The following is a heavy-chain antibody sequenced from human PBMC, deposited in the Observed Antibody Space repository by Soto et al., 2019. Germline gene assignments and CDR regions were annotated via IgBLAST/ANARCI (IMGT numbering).Heavy chain of an antibody. V-gene: IGHV3-30*03. CDR3: ARYSGKYQGPIDY. Sequence: PAGSMRLSCAASGVTFSHYGIHWVRQTPGKGLEWLAVISYDGSNKHYADSVKGRFTVSRDNSKNTLYLQMNSLRAEDTAVYFCARYSGKYQGPIDYWGQGTLVTVSS. CDR1: GVTFSHYG. D-gene: IGHD1-26*01. J-gene: IGHJ4*02. CDR2: ISYDGSNK.